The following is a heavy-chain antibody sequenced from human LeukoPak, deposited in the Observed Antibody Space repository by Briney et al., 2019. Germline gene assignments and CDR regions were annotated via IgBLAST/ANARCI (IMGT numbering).Heavy chain of an antibody. D-gene: IGHD3-3*01. Sequence: GGSLRLSCAASEFTFSSYWMSWVRQAPGKGLEWVANIKEDGTEKYYVDSVNGRFTISRDNAKNSLSLQMNSLTAEDTAVYYCARAVFWSGPLDYWGQGTLVTVSS. J-gene: IGHJ4*02. CDR3: ARAVFWSGPLDY. CDR1: EFTFSSYW. V-gene: IGHV3-7*01. CDR2: IKEDGTEK.